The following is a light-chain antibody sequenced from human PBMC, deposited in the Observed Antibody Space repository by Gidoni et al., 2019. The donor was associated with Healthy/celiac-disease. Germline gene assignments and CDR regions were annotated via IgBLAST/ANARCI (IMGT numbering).Light chain of an antibody. CDR2: WAS. CDR1: QSVLYSSNNKNY. V-gene: IGKV4-1*01. Sequence: DIVMTQSPDSLAVSLGERATINCKSSQSVLYSSNNKNYLAWYQQKPGQPPKLLIYWASTRESGVPDRFSGSGSGTDFTLPLRGLQAEDVAVYYCQQYYSTPGTFGQGTKVEIK. CDR3: QQYYSTPGT. J-gene: IGKJ1*01.